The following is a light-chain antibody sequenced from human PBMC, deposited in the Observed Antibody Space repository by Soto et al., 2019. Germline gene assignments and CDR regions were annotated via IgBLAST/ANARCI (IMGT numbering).Light chain of an antibody. CDR2: GNS. Sequence: QSVLTQPPSVSGAPGQRVTISCTESSSNIGAGYDVHWYQQLPGTAPKLLIYGNSNRPSGVPDRFSGSKSGTSASLAITGLQAEDVAEYYCQSYDSSLSGWVFGGGTKLTV. CDR3: QSYDSSLSGWV. V-gene: IGLV1-40*01. CDR1: SSNIGAGYD. J-gene: IGLJ3*02.